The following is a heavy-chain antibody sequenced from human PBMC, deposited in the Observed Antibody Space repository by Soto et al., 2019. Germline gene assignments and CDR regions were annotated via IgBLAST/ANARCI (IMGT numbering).Heavy chain of an antibody. CDR2: ISYSGST. CDR3: ARRGGYKYGYNY. Sequence: SETLSLTCTVSGGSISSYSFYWGWIRQPPGKGLEWIGTISYSGSTYYNPSLKSRVTISVDTSKNQFSLKLNSVTAADTAIYYCARRGGYKYGYNYWGQGTLVTVSS. V-gene: IGHV4-39*01. D-gene: IGHD5-18*01. J-gene: IGHJ4*02. CDR1: GGSISSYSFY.